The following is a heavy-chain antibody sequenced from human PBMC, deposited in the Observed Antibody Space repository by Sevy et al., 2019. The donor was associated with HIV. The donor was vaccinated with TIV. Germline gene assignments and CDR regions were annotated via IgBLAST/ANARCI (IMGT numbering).Heavy chain of an antibody. V-gene: IGHV3-13*01. Sequence: GGSLRLSCAASGFTFSSYDMHWVRQATGKGLEWVSAIGTAGDTYYPGSVKGRFTISRENAKNSLYLQMNSLRAGDTAVHYCARSAARRKWFDYWGQGTLVTVSS. J-gene: IGHJ4*02. CDR3: ARSAARRKWFDY. CDR1: GFTFSSYD. CDR2: IGTAGDT. D-gene: IGHD6-25*01.